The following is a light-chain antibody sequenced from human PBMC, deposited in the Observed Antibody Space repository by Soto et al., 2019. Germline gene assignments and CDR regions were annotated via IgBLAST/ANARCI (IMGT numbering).Light chain of an antibody. CDR1: QSVSSRS. J-gene: IGKJ4*01. CDR3: QQFAF. V-gene: IGKV3-20*01. Sequence: EIVLTQSPGTLSLSPGERATLSCRASQSVSSRSLAWYQQKPGQAPRLLMYGVSARATGTPDRFSGSGSGTDFTLTIRRLEPEDSAVYYCQQFAFFGGGTKVEIK. CDR2: GVS.